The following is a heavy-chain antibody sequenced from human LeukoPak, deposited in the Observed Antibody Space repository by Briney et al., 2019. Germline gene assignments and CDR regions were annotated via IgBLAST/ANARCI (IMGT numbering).Heavy chain of an antibody. CDR2: IYPGDSDT. V-gene: IGHV5-51*01. CDR3: ARFLVLRDTLTGYFPYYFDH. CDR1: GYSFTSYW. Sequence: KIGESLKISCKGSGYSFTSYWIGWVRQMPGKGLEWMGIIYPGDSDTRYSPSFQGQVTISADKSISTAYLQWSSLKASDTGMYYCARFLVLRDTLTGYFPYYFDHWGHGTLVTVSS. J-gene: IGHJ4*01. D-gene: IGHD3-9*01.